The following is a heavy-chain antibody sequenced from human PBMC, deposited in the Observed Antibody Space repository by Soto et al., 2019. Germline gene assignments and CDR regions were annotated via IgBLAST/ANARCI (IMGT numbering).Heavy chain of an antibody. CDR2: TYYRSKWYN. Sequence: CTGIRQSKTRGLEWLGRTYYRSKWYNDYAVSVKSRITINSDTSKNQFSLHLNSVTPEDTAVYYFARDQTSTTWSKWFALWGHVPLFAV. J-gene: IGHJ5*02. V-gene: IGHV6-1*01. D-gene: IGHD2-8*02. CDR3: ARDQTSTTWSKWFAL.